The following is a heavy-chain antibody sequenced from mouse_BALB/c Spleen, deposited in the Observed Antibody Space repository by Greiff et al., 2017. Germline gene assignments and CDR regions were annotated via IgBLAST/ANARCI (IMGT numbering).Heavy chain of an antibody. CDR3: ARYGEYYAMDY. CDR2: ISSGGGNT. Sequence: EVKVVESGGGLVKPGGSLKLSCAASGFTFSSYTMSWVRQTPEKRLEWVATISSGGGNTYYPDSVKGRFTISRDNAKNNLYLQMSSLRSEDTALYYCARYGEYYAMDYWGQGTSVTVSS. J-gene: IGHJ4*01. CDR1: GFTFSSYT. V-gene: IGHV5-9*03.